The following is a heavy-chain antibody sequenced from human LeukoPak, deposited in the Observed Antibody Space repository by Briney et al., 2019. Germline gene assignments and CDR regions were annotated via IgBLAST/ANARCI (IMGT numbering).Heavy chain of an antibody. CDR3: ARDDYYDNSGSLDY. J-gene: IGHJ4*02. CDR2: TYYRSKWYN. V-gene: IGHV6-1*01. CDR1: GDSVSSNSAA. D-gene: IGHD3-22*01. Sequence: SQTLSLTCAISGDSVSSNSAAWNWIRQSPSKGLEWLGRTYYRSKWYNDYALSVKGRISINPDTSKNQFSLQLNSVTPEDTAVYFCARDDYYDNSGSLDYWGQGTLVTASS.